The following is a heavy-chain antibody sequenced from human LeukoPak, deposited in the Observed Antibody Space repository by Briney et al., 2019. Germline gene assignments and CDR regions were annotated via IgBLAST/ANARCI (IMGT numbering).Heavy chain of an antibody. CDR3: AKGAAAGKVDWFDP. CDR1: GLSFTNYA. J-gene: IGHJ5*02. Sequence: GGSLRLSCEASGLSFTNYAMMWVRQAPGKGLQWISTLTGYGGAYYADSGEGRFIISRDISKNTMFLQMYSLRAEDTAVYYCAKGAAAGKVDWFDPWGQGTQVIVSS. D-gene: IGHD6-13*01. CDR2: LTGYGGA. V-gene: IGHV3-23*01.